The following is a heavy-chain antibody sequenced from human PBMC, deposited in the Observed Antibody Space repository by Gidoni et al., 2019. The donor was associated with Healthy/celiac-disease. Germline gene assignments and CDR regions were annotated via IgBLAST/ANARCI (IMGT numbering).Heavy chain of an antibody. CDR3: ARDGLYYDFWSGYSPKYYYDGMDV. D-gene: IGHD3-3*01. V-gene: IGHV3-48*03. J-gene: IGHJ6*02. CDR1: GFTFSSYD. CDR2: ISSSGSTI. Sequence: VPLVESAGCLVQPGGSLRLSCAASGFTFSSYDMHWLRPAPGKGLEWVSYISSSGSTIYYADSVKGRFTISRDNAKNSLYRQMNSLRAEDTAVYYCARDGLYYDFWSGYSPKYYYDGMDVWGQGTTVTVSS.